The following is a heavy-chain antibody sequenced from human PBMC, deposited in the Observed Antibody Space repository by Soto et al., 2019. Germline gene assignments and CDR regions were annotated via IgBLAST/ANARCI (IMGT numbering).Heavy chain of an antibody. V-gene: IGHV1-18*01. D-gene: IGHD2-2*01. CDR1: GYTFTTSG. J-gene: IGHJ4*02. CDR3: ARVRGIPADADY. Sequence: QVQLVQSGAEVRKPGASVKVSCKASGYTFTTSGISWVRQAPGQGLEWMAMISAYNGNTNYAQKFQGRVTVTTDPPTSTAYMELRSLKSDDTATNSCARVRGIPADADYWGQGSLVNVSS. CDR2: ISAYNGNT.